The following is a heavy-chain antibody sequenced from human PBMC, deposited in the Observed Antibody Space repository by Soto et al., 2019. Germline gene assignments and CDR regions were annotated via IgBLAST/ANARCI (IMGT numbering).Heavy chain of an antibody. J-gene: IGHJ5*02. CDR1: GFTFSSYA. D-gene: IGHD2-15*01. CDR3: ARDRGGCSGGSCYLINWFDP. Sequence: GGSLRLSCAASGFTFSSYAMHWVRQAPGKGLEWVAVISYDGSNKYYADSVKGRFTISRDNAKNSLYLQMNSQRAEDTAVYYCARDRGGCSGGSCYLINWFDPWGQGTLVTVSS. V-gene: IGHV3-30-3*01. CDR2: ISYDGSNK.